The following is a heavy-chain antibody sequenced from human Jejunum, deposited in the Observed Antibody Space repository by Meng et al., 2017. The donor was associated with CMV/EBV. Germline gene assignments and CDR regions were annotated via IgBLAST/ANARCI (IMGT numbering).Heavy chain of an antibody. CDR2: INPNSGGT. CDR1: GYTFTASF. V-gene: IGHV1-2*06. D-gene: IGHD4-17*01. Sequence: QGHLVQSGTEVKKPGASVKVSCKASGYTFTASFIHWVRQAPGEGLQWMGRINPNSGGTTLAQNFQGRVTLTSDTSISTVYMEVSRLTFDDTAVYYCTRDQTTGGYFDPWGQGTLVTVSS. CDR3: TRDQTTGGYFDP. J-gene: IGHJ5*02.